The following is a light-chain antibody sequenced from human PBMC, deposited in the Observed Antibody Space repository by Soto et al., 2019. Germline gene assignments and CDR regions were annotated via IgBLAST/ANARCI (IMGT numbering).Light chain of an antibody. J-gene: IGLJ1*01. CDR2: DNN. CDR3: GTWDSSLSSGV. CDR1: SSNIGNNY. V-gene: IGLV1-51*01. Sequence: SALTQPPSVSAAPGQKVTISCSGSSSNIGNNYVSWYQQLPGTAPTLLIYDNNMRPSEIPDRFSGSMSGPSATLGITGLQTGDEADYYCGTWDSSLSSGVFGTGTKVTVL.